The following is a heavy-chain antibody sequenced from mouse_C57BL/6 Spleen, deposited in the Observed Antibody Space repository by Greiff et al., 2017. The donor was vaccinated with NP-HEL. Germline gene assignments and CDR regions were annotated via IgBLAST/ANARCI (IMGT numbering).Heavy chain of an antibody. V-gene: IGHV1-15*01. CDR1: GYTFTDYE. CDR3: TRGGYGSSYFDY. CDR2: IDPETGGT. Sequence: QVQLQQSGAELVRPGASVTLSCKASGYTFTDYEMHWVKQTPVHGLEWIGAIDPETGGTAYNQKFKGKAILTADKSSSTAYMELRSLTSEDSAVYYCTRGGYGSSYFDYWGQGTTLTVSS. D-gene: IGHD1-1*01. J-gene: IGHJ2*01.